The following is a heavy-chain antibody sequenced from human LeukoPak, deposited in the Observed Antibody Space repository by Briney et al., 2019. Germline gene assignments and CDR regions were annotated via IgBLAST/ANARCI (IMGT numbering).Heavy chain of an antibody. CDR3: ARDLGYGDPFDY. Sequence: SETLSLTCTVSGDSISSYYWNWIRQPPGKGLEWIGYIYYSGSTNYNPSLKSRVIISVDTSKNQFSLKLSSVTAADTAVYYCARDLGYGDPFDYWGQGTLVTVSS. CDR2: IYYSGST. V-gene: IGHV4-59*01. J-gene: IGHJ4*02. CDR1: GDSISSYY. D-gene: IGHD4-17*01.